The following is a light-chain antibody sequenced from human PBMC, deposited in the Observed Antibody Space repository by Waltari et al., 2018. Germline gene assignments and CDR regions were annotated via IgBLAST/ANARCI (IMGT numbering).Light chain of an antibody. V-gene: IGLV2-8*01. CDR1: SSDVGAYTY. Sequence: QSALTQPPSASGSPGQSVTISCPGTSSDVGAYTYVSWYQHYPGKAPKLLISEVRKRPSGVPDRFSGSKSGNTASLTVSGLQAEDEADYYCCSRADSNKLVFGGGTKLTVL. CDR2: EVR. J-gene: IGLJ2*01. CDR3: CSRADSNKLV.